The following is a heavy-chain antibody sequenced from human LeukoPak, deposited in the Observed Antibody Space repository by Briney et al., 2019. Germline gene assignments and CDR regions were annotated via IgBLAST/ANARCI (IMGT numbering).Heavy chain of an antibody. CDR2: INTYNGNT. CDR3: ARVTPQHLKRFDY. Sequence: GASVTVSRKASGYTLNKFGMSWVRQPPGQGLEWLGWINTYNGNTKLGEKFQGRVTMTTDTSTSIVYMELTSLRTDDTAVYFCARVTPQHLKRFDYWGQGTLITVSS. CDR1: GYTLNKFG. D-gene: IGHD6-13*01. V-gene: IGHV1-18*01. J-gene: IGHJ4*02.